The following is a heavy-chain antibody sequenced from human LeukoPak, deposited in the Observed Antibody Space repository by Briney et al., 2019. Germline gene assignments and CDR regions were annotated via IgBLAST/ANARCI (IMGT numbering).Heavy chain of an antibody. J-gene: IGHJ6*02. CDR2: ISSNGGST. V-gene: IGHV3-64*01. CDR1: GFTFSSYA. D-gene: IGHD3-9*01. Sequence: GGSLRLSCAASGFTFSSYATHWVRQAPGKGLEYVSAISSNGGSTYYANSVKGRFTISRDNSKNTLYLQMGSPRAEDMAVYYCARYFTYGMDVWGQGTTVTVSS. CDR3: ARYFTYGMDV.